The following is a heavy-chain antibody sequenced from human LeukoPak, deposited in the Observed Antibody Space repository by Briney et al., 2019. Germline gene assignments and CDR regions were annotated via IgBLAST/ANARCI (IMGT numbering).Heavy chain of an antibody. Sequence: SETLSLTCTVSAGSISSSNYYWGWIRQPPGKGLEWIGSIYYSGRTYYNPSLKSRVTISVDTSKKQFSLKLSSVTAADTAVYYCARDRRGSYYGVGDYWGQGTLVTVSS. CDR1: AGSISSSNYY. J-gene: IGHJ4*02. CDR3: ARDRRGSYYGVGDY. CDR2: IYYSGRT. V-gene: IGHV4-39*07. D-gene: IGHD1-26*01.